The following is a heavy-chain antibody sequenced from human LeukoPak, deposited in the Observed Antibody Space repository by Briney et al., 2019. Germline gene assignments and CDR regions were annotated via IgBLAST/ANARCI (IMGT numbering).Heavy chain of an antibody. J-gene: IGHJ4*02. V-gene: IGHV3-7*01. CDR1: GFSLSTYW. Sequence: GGSLRLSCSASGFSLSTYWMSWVRQTPETGLEFVANIDRDGSVRSCMDSLRGRSTISRDNAKKSMYLEINSLRADDTAVYYCARDPGSSSFDLWGRGALVTVSS. CDR2: IDRDGSVR. CDR3: ARDPGSSSFDL. D-gene: IGHD6-13*01.